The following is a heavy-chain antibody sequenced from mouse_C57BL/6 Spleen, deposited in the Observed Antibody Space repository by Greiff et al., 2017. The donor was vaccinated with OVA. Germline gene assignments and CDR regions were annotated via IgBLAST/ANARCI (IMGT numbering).Heavy chain of an antibody. CDR1: GYSITSGYY. V-gene: IGHV3-6*02. CDR3: ASGYDFDY. CDR2: ISYDGSN. Sequence: ESGPGLVKPSQSLSLTCSVTGYSITSGYYWNWIRQFPGNKLEWMGYISYDGSNNYNPSLKNRISITRDTSKNQCFLKLNSVTTEDTATYYCASGYDFDYWGQGTTLTVSS. J-gene: IGHJ2*01. D-gene: IGHD2-2*01.